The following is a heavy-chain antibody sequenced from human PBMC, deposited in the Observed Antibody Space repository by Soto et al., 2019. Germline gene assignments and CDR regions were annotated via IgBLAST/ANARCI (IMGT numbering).Heavy chain of an antibody. CDR2: IIVSGGST. CDR3: AKDPYSSPLVNAFDI. Sequence: EVQLLESGGGLVQPGGSLRLSCAASVFTFSSYAMSWVLHAPGKELEWVSAIIVSGGSTYYAVSAKGRFTIARDTSKNTLYLEMNILRAKDTPVHYCAKDPYSSPLVNAFDICCQGTMITVSS. D-gene: IGHD6-13*01. J-gene: IGHJ3*02. CDR1: VFTFSSYA. V-gene: IGHV3-23*01.